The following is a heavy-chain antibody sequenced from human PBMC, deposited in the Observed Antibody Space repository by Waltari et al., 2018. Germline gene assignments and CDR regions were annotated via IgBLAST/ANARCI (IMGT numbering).Heavy chain of an antibody. Sequence: EVQLVESGGGLVKPGGSLRLSCAASGFTFSNAWMSWVRQAPGKGLEWVGRIKSKTDGGTTDYAAPVKGRFTISRDDSKNTLYLQMNSLKTEDTAVYYCTTVSALHGSGSYKGNKIIDPWGQGTLVTVSS. V-gene: IGHV3-15*01. CDR1: GFTFSNAW. D-gene: IGHD3-10*01. J-gene: IGHJ5*02. CDR3: TTVSALHGSGSYKGNKIIDP. CDR2: IKSKTDGGTT.